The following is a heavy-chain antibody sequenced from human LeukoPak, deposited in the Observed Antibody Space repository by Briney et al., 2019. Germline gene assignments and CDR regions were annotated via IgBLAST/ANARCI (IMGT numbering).Heavy chain of an antibody. CDR2: IWYDGSNK. Sequence: PGGSLRLSCAASGLTFSSYGMHWVRQAPGKGLEWVAVIWYDGSNKYYADSVKGRFTISRDNSKNTLYLQMNSLRAEDTAVYYCARCSTNGVCYTAPIDYWGQGTLVTVSS. V-gene: IGHV3-33*01. J-gene: IGHJ4*02. CDR1: GLTFSSYG. D-gene: IGHD2-8*01. CDR3: ARCSTNGVCYTAPIDY.